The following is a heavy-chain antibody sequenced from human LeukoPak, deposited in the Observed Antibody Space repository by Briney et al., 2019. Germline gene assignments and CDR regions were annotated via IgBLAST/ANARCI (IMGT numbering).Heavy chain of an antibody. V-gene: IGHV1-18*01. J-gene: IGHJ2*01. CDR3: ARATSPTYYDFWSGYYSYWYFDL. CDR1: GYTFTSYG. D-gene: IGHD3-3*01. CDR2: ISAYNGNT. Sequence: ASVKVSCKASGYTFTSYGISWVRQAPGQGLEWMGRISAYNGNTNYAQKLQGRVTMTTDTSTSTAYMELRSLRSDDSAVYYCARATSPTYYDFWSGYYSYWYFDLWGRGTLVTVSS.